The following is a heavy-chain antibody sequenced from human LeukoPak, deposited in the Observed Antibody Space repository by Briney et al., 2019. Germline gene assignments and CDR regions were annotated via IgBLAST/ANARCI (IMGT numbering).Heavy chain of an antibody. Sequence: ASVKVSCKASGYTFTGYYMHWVRQAPGQGLEWMGWINPNSGGTNCAQKFQGRVTMTRDTSISTAYMELSRLRSDDTAVYYCARDNWNYWYFDYWGQGTLVTVSS. CDR2: INPNSGGT. CDR1: GYTFTGYY. CDR3: ARDNWNYWYFDY. D-gene: IGHD1-7*01. J-gene: IGHJ4*02. V-gene: IGHV1-2*02.